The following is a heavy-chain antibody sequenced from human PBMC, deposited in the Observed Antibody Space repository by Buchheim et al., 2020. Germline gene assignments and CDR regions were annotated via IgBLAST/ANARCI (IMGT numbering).Heavy chain of an antibody. V-gene: IGHV3-30-3*01. CDR2: ISYDGSNK. CDR1: GFTFSSYA. Sequence: QVQLVESGGGVVQPGRSLRLSCAASGFTFSSYAMHWVRQAPGKGLEWVAVISYDGSNKYYADSVKGRFTISRDNSKNTLDLQMNSLRAEDTAVYYCARKSYGYFDYWGQGTL. D-gene: IGHD3-10*01. CDR3: ARKSYGYFDY. J-gene: IGHJ4*02.